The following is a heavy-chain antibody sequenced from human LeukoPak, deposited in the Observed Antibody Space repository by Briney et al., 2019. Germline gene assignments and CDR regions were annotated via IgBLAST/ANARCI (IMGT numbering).Heavy chain of an antibody. Sequence: GGSLRLSCAASGFTFSSFGMHWVRQAPGKGLEWVAFIRYDGSNKYYADSVKGRFTISRGNSKNTLYLQMNSLRAEDTAVYYCAKGTSGRKPSHFDYWGQGTLVTVSS. J-gene: IGHJ4*02. CDR2: IRYDGSNK. CDR1: GFTFSSFG. CDR3: AKGTSGRKPSHFDY. V-gene: IGHV3-30*02. D-gene: IGHD1-26*01.